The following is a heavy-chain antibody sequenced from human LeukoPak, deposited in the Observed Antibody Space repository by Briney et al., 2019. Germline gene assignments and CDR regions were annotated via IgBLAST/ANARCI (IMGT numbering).Heavy chain of an antibody. CDR3: ARGRKYPPIVVVPAAIFYFDY. CDR2: INHSGST. J-gene: IGHJ4*02. V-gene: IGHV4-34*01. Sequence: SETLSLTCAVYGGSFSGYYWSWIRQPPEKGLEWIGEINHSGSTNYNPSLKSRVTISVDTSKNQFSLKLSSVTAADTAVYYCARGRKYPPIVVVPAAIFYFDYWGQGTLVTVSS. D-gene: IGHD2-2*01. CDR1: GGSFSGYY.